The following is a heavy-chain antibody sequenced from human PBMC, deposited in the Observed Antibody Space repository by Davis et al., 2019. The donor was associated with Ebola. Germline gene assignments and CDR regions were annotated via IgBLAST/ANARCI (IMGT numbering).Heavy chain of an antibody. V-gene: IGHV3-30*18. J-gene: IGHJ5*02. D-gene: IGHD2-21*01. Sequence: GESLKISCAASGFTFSTYSMSWVRQAPGKGLEWVAVISYDGSNKYYADSVKGRFTISRDNSKNTLYLQMNSLRLEDTAVYYCAKYQGVWVIGEFDPWGQGTLVTVSS. CDR2: ISYDGSNK. CDR1: GFTFSTYS. CDR3: AKYQGVWVIGEFDP.